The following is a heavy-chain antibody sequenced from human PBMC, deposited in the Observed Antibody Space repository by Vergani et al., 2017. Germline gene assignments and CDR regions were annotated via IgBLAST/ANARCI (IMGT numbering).Heavy chain of an antibody. CDR3: ATLKSYYYDT. CDR2: ISFDGSNK. J-gene: IGHJ5*02. V-gene: IGHV3-33*01. CDR1: GFTFSSYG. D-gene: IGHD3-22*01. Sequence: QVQLVESGGGVVQPGRSLRLSCAASGFTFSSYGMHWVRQAPGKGLQWVAVISFDGSNKYYADSVKGRFTISRDNSKNKLYLQMNSLRAEDTAVFYCATLKSYYYDTWSQGSLVTVSS.